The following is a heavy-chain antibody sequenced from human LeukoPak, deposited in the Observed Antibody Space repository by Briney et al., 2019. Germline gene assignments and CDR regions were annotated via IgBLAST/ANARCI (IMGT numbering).Heavy chain of an antibody. D-gene: IGHD6-13*01. Sequence: GGSLRLSCAASGFDFSNYAMAWVRQAPGKGLEWVSAIGGSESGTFYRDSVKGRFTISRDNSNNRLYLQMSSLRAEDTAVYYCVKQWSLAAAGTFDFWGQETLVTVSS. V-gene: IGHV3-23*01. CDR3: VKQWSLAAAGTFDF. CDR2: IGGSESGT. CDR1: GFDFSNYA. J-gene: IGHJ4*02.